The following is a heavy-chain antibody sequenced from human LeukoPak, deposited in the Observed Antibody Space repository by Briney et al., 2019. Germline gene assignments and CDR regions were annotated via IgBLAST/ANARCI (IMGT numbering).Heavy chain of an antibody. CDR2: ISSSGSTI. Sequence: GGSLRLSCAASGFTFSDYYMSWIRQAPGEGLEWVSYISSSGSTIYYADSVKGRFTISRDNAKNSLYLQMNSLRAEDTAVYYCARSYVATRPVDYWGQGTLVTVSS. J-gene: IGHJ4*02. CDR3: ARSYVATRPVDY. D-gene: IGHD5-12*01. CDR1: GFTFSDYY. V-gene: IGHV3-11*01.